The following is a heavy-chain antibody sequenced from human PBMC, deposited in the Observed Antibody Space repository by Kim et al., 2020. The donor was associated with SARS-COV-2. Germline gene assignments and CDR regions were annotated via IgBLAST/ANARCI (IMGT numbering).Heavy chain of an antibody. CDR2: INAGNGNT. CDR1: GYTFTSYA. D-gene: IGHD6-13*01. Sequence: ASVKVSCKASGYTFTSYAMHWVRQAPGQRLEWMGWINAGNGNTKYSQKFQGRVTITRDTSASTAYMELSSLRSEDTAVYYCASWDPTRIAAAAAPLDYWGQGTLVTVSS. J-gene: IGHJ4*02. V-gene: IGHV1-3*01. CDR3: ASWDPTRIAAAAAPLDY.